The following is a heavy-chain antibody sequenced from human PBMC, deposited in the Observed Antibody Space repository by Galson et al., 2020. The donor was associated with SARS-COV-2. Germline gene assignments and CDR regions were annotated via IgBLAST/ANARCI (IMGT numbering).Heavy chain of an antibody. CDR1: GGSISSSNW. D-gene: IGHD6-19*01. V-gene: IGHV4-4*02. CDR3: ARLAVAVAGTYYYYYGMDV. J-gene: IGHJ6*02. CDR2: IYHSGST. Sequence: SETLSLTCAVSGGSISSSNWWSWVRQPPGKGLEWIGEIYHSGSTNYNPSLKSRVTISVDKSKNQFSLKLSSVTAADTAVYYCARLAVAVAGTYYYYYGMDVWGQGTTVTVSS.